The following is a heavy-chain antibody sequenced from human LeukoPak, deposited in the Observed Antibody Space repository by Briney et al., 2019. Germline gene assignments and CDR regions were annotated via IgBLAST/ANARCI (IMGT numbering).Heavy chain of an antibody. CDR1: GGSISSYY. Sequence: SQTLSLTCTVSGGSISSYYWSWIRQPPGKGLEWIGYIYYSGSTNYNPSLKSRVTISVDTSKNQFSLKLSSVTAADTAVYYCARSYGSHYYYYMDVWGKGTTVTVSS. CDR3: ARSYGSHYYYYMDV. J-gene: IGHJ6*03. D-gene: IGHD4-17*01. V-gene: IGHV4-59*01. CDR2: IYYSGST.